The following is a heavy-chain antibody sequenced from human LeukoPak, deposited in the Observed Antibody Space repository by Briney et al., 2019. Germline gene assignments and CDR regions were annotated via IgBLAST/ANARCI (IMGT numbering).Heavy chain of an antibody. D-gene: IGHD4-23*01. CDR3: AKWAARGNGLPRSHLDD. J-gene: IGHJ4*02. Sequence: GGSLRLSCVASGFTFSSYDMSWVRQAPGEGLECVSVISGSGRTTDYADSVKGRFTISRDNSKDTLYLHLNSLRAEDTALYYCAKWAARGNGLPRSHLDDWGQGTLVTVSS. CDR1: GFTFSSYD. V-gene: IGHV3-23*01. CDR2: ISGSGRTT.